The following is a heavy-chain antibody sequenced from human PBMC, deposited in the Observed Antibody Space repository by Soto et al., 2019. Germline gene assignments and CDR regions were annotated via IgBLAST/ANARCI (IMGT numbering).Heavy chain of an antibody. J-gene: IGHJ6*02. Sequence: SETLSLTCTVSGGSVISGSYYWSWIRQPPGKGLEWIGYIYYSGSTNYNPSLKSRVTISVDTSKNQFSLKLSSVTAADTAVYYCARDSGTYYYYGMDVWGQGTTVTVS. V-gene: IGHV4-61*01. CDR1: GGSVISGSYY. CDR3: ARDSGTYYYYGMDV. D-gene: IGHD1-1*01. CDR2: IYYSGST.